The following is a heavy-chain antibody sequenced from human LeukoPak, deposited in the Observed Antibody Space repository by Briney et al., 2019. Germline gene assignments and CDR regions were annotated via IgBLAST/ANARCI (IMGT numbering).Heavy chain of an antibody. Sequence: PGGSLRLSCAASGFTFSDYYMTWFRQAPGKGLEWVSYISGPGTTIPYADSVQGRFTISRDNAKNSLYLQVNTLRVEDSAVYYCARGKYTAAFDIWGQGTMVTVSS. D-gene: IGHD5-18*01. J-gene: IGHJ3*02. CDR3: ARGKYTAAFDI. CDR2: ISGPGTTI. CDR1: GFTFSDYY. V-gene: IGHV3-11*04.